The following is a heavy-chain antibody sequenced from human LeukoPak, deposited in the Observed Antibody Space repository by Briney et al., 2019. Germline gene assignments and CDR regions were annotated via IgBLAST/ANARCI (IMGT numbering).Heavy chain of an antibody. J-gene: IGHJ3*02. Sequence: PSETLSLTCTVSGGSVSSGTYYWSWIRQPPGTGLEWIGYIYHSGSTNYNPSFKSRVTISVDTSKKQFSLKLRSVTAADTAVYYCARGAAATIWGQGTMVTVSS. CDR3: ARGAAATI. CDR1: GGSVSSGTYY. CDR2: IYHSGST. D-gene: IGHD6-13*01. V-gene: IGHV4-61*01.